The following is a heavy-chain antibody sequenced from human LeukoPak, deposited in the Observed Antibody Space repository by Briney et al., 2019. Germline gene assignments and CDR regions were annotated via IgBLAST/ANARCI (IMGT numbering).Heavy chain of an antibody. CDR1: GFTVSSNY. CDR2: IWYDGSNK. V-gene: IGHV3-33*08. CDR3: ARDSSSWPDLDY. Sequence: GGSLRLSCAASGFTVSSNYMHWVRQAPGKGLEWVAVIWYDGSNKYYADSVKGRFTISRDNSKNTLYLQMNSLRAEDTAVYYCARDSSSWPDLDYWGQGTLVTVSS. D-gene: IGHD6-13*01. J-gene: IGHJ4*02.